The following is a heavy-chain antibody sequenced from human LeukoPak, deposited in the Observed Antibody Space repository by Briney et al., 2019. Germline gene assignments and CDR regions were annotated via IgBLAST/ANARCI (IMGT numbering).Heavy chain of an antibody. CDR2: ISHDGSNK. V-gene: IGHV3-30*18. CDR1: GFTFSSYS. CDR3: VKDYYDVSGYYFGGY. Sequence: GGSLRLSCAASGFTFSSYSMNWVRQAPGKGLEWVALISHDGSNKYYADSVKGLFTMSRDNSKKTLYLQMNSLRAEDTAVYYCVKDYYDVSGYYFGGYWGQGTLVTVSS. J-gene: IGHJ4*02. D-gene: IGHD3-22*01.